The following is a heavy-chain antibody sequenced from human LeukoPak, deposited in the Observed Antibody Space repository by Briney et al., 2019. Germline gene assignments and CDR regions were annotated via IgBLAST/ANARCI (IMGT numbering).Heavy chain of an antibody. CDR3: ATGVGSGWSSMDV. Sequence: PSGTLSLTCAVSGGSISSSNWWSWVRQPPGKGLEWIGEIYHSGSTNYNPSLKSRVTISVDKSKNQFSLKLSSVTAADTAVYYCATGVGSGWSSMDVWGQGTTVTVPS. CDR2: IYHSGST. V-gene: IGHV4-4*02. D-gene: IGHD6-19*01. J-gene: IGHJ6*02. CDR1: GGSISSSNW.